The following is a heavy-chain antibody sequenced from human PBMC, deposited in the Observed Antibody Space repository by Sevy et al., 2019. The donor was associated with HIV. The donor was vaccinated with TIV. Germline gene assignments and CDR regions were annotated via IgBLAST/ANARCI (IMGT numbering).Heavy chain of an antibody. CDR2: IRSKAGGGTT. Sequence: GGSLRLSCAASGFTFSNDWMSWVRQSPGKGLEWVGRIRSKAGGGTTDYATIVKAKFTISRDDSTDILYLHLNSLETDDTAVEYSTTDHRRDGIVVVPYEYWGQGTRVTVSS. D-gene: IGHD3-22*01. V-gene: IGHV3-15*01. CDR1: GFTFSNDW. CDR3: TTDHRRDGIVVVPYEY. J-gene: IGHJ4*02.